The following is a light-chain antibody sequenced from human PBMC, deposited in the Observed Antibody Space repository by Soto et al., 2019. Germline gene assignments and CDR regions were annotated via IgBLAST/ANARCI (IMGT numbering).Light chain of an antibody. CDR2: AAS. V-gene: IGKV1-12*01. CDR1: HGIRGW. Sequence: DIKMTQSPSSLSAFIGDRVTITCRASHGIRGWLAWYQLKPGKAPKLLIYAASTLQSGVPSRFSGSGSGTDFILTISSLQPADFATYYCQQADIFPLTFGGGTKVDI. J-gene: IGKJ4*01. CDR3: QQADIFPLT.